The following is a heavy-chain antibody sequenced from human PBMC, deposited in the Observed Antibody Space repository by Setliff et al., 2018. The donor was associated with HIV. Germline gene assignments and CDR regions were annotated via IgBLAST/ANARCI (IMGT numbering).Heavy chain of an antibody. J-gene: IGHJ3*02. Sequence: SETLSLTCTVSGDGISSWQWSWIRQPPGKALEWIGYAYYSGSTNYNPSLKSRVTISIDMSKNQFALKLSSVTAADTAVYYCARSEDYYDSSGDAFEIWGQGTMVTVSS. D-gene: IGHD3-22*01. CDR2: AYYSGST. CDR3: ARSEDYYDSSGDAFEI. CDR1: GDGISSWQ. V-gene: IGHV4-59*08.